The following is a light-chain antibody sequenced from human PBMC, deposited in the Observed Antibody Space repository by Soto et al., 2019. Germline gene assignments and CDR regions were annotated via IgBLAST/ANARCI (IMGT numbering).Light chain of an antibody. CDR3: QQRSNWPSIT. J-gene: IGKJ5*01. Sequence: EIVLTQSPATLSLSPGERATLSCRASQSVSSYLACYQQKTGQSPRLLIYDASTRAPGIPARFSGSGTGTDFTLTISSLEPEDSAVYHCQQRSNWPSITFGQGTRLEIK. CDR2: DAS. CDR1: QSVSSY. V-gene: IGKV3-11*01.